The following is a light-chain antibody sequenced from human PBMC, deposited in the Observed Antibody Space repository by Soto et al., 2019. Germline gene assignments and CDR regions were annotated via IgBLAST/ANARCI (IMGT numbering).Light chain of an antibody. Sequence: EIVLTQSPGTLSLSPGERVALSCRTSHSVNSHVAWYQQKPGQAPRLLLYGASTRATGIPVRFSGSGFETEFTLTISSLQSEDFAVYYCQQYKNWPLFGQGTRLEIK. V-gene: IGKV3-15*01. CDR1: HSVNSH. CDR2: GAS. CDR3: QQYKNWPL. J-gene: IGKJ5*01.